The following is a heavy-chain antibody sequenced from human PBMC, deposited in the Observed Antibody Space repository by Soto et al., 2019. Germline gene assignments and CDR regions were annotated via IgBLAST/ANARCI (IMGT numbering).Heavy chain of an antibody. CDR2: INAGNGNT. CDR3: ARGADSGSYNWFDP. V-gene: IGHV1-3*01. D-gene: IGHD1-26*01. CDR1: GYTFTSYA. J-gene: IGHJ5*02. Sequence: QVQLVQSGSEVKRPGASVKVYCKASGYTFTSYAMHWVRQAPGQRLEWMGWINAGNGNTKYSQKFQGRVTITRHTSARTAYLELSRLRSEDTAVYYCARGADSGSYNWFDPWGQGNLVTVSS.